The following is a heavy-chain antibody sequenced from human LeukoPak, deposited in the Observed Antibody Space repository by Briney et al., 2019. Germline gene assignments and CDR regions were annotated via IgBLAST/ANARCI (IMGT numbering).Heavy chain of an antibody. Sequence: SETLSLTCTVSGGSITSTLYYWGWFRQSSGKGLEWIGSIYYSGSTYYNPSLKSRVTISVDTSKNQFSLKLSSVTAADTAVYYCARANYYGSGSYYSLGFDPWGQGTLVTVSS. D-gene: IGHD3-10*01. CDR1: GGSITSTLYY. CDR3: ARANYYGSGSYYSLGFDP. CDR2: IYYSGST. V-gene: IGHV4-39*07. J-gene: IGHJ5*02.